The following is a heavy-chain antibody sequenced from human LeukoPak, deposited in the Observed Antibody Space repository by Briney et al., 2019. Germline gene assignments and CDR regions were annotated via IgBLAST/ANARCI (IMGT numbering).Heavy chain of an antibody. V-gene: IGHV4-39*01. Sequence: SETLSLTCTVSGGSISSSSYYWGWIRQPPGKGLEWIGSIYYSGSTYYNPSLKSRVTISVDTSKNQFSLKLSSVTAADTAVYYCARGRSSSGPVDYWGQGTLVTVSS. CDR1: GGSISSSSYY. J-gene: IGHJ4*02. D-gene: IGHD6-6*01. CDR3: ARGRSSSGPVDY. CDR2: IYYSGST.